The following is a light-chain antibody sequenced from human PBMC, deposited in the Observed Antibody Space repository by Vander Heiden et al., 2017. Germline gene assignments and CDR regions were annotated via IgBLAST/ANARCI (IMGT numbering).Light chain of an antibody. CDR3: QQYDSTPIT. J-gene: IGKJ5*01. Sequence: DIVMTQSLDSLAVPLGERATINCKSSQSVLYSSNNKNYLAWYQQKPGQPPKLLIYWASTRESGVPDRFSGSGSGTDFTLTISSLQAEDVAVYYCQQYDSTPITFGQGTRLEIK. CDR2: WAS. CDR1: QSVLYSSNNKNY. V-gene: IGKV4-1*01.